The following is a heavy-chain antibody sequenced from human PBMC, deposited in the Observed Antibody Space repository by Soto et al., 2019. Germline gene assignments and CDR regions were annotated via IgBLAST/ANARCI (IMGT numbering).Heavy chain of an antibody. V-gene: IGHV3-7*05. CDR1: GFTFNNYY. CDR2: INQDGSAK. Sequence: EVQLEESGGGLVQPGGSLRLSCAASGFTFNNYYMVWVRQAPGRGLEWVANINQDGSAKYYVDSVKGRFTISRDNAKSSLYLQINSLRAEDTATYYCGRGFGGTHWGQGSLVTVSS. D-gene: IGHD2-15*01. CDR3: GRGFGGTH. J-gene: IGHJ4*02.